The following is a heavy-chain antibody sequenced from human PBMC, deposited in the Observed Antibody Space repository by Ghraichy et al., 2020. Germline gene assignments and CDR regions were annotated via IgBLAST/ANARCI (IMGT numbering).Heavy chain of an antibody. Sequence: GGSLRLSCAASGFTFGSYAMRWVRQTPGKGLEWVSAISKSADDTYYADSVRGRFTISRDNSKNTLYLHMDSLRAEDSAVYYCAKTASPHYYFMDVWGKGTTVTGSS. CDR3: AKTASPHYYFMDV. V-gene: IGHV3-23*01. CDR2: ISKSADDT. D-gene: IGHD2-21*02. CDR1: GFTFGSYA. J-gene: IGHJ6*03.